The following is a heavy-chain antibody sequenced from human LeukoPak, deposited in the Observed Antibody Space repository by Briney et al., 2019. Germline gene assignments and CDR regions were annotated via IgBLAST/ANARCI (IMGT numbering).Heavy chain of an antibody. D-gene: IGHD1-26*01. CDR1: GFTFSSYS. J-gene: IGHJ4*02. CDR2: ISSSSSYI. CDR3: ARGLGGSYSYAFDY. V-gene: IGHV3-21*01. Sequence: GGSLRLSCAASGFTFSSYSMNWVRQAPGKGLEWVSSISSSSSYIYYADSVKGRFTISRDNAKNSLYLQMNSLRVEDTAVYYCARGLGGSYSYAFDYWGQRTLVTVSS.